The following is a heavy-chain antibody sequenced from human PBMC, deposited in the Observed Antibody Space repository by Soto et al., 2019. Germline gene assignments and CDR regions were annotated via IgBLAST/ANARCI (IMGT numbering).Heavy chain of an antibody. CDR2: IKSKTDGGTT. CDR1: GFTFSNAW. V-gene: IGHV3-15*01. CDR3: TTDRYSGYVDHYYGMDV. Sequence: EVQLVESGGGLVKPGGSLRLSCAASGFTFSNAWMSWVRQAPGRGLEWLGGIKSKTDGGTTDYAAPVKGRFTISRDDSKNTLYLQMNSLKTEDTAVYYCTTDRYSGYVDHYYGMDVWGQGTTVTVSS. J-gene: IGHJ6*02. D-gene: IGHD5-12*01.